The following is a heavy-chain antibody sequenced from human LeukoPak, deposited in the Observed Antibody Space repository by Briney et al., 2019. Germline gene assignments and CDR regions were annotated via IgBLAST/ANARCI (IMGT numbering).Heavy chain of an antibody. D-gene: IGHD3-22*01. Sequence: SVKVSCKASGGTFSSYAISWVRQAPGQGLEWMGGIIPIFGTANYAQKFQGRVTITTDTSTSTAYMELRSLRSDDTAVYYCARERAYYYDSSGYYLGHWGQGTLVTVSS. J-gene: IGHJ4*02. CDR1: GGTFSSYA. CDR2: IIPIFGTA. V-gene: IGHV1-69*05. CDR3: ARERAYYYDSSGYYLGH.